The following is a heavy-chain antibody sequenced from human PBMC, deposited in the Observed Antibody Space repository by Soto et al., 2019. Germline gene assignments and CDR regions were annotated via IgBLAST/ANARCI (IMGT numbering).Heavy chain of an antibody. CDR1: GFTFSHYA. J-gene: IGHJ4*02. CDR3: ARAQKSWDSGNYIDY. V-gene: IGHV3-30-3*01. Sequence: PGGSLRLSCAGSGFTFSHYAMHWVRQAPGKGLEWVAFIPFDGNNEYYADSVKGRFTISRDNSRDTLFLQMNSLRTEDTAIYYCARAQKSWDSGNYIDYWGQGTQVTVS. D-gene: IGHD2-15*01. CDR2: IPFDGNNE.